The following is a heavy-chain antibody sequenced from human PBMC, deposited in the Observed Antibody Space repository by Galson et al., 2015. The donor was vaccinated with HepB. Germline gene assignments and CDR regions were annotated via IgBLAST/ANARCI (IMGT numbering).Heavy chain of an antibody. D-gene: IGHD6-13*01. V-gene: IGHV1-69*04. CDR3: ARGRGSGTGYSSSWQYFDY. Sequence: SVKVSCKASGGTFSSYAISWVRQAPGQGLEWMGRIIPILGIANYAQKFQGRVTITADKSTSTAYMEPSSLRSEDTAVYYCARGRGSGTGYSSSWQYFDYWGQGTLVTVSS. J-gene: IGHJ4*02. CDR1: GGTFSSYA. CDR2: IIPILGIA.